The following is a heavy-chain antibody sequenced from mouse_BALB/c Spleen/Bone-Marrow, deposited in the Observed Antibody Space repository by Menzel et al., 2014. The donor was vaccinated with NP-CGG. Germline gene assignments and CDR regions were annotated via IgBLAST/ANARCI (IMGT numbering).Heavy chain of an antibody. Sequence: VQLQQSGTVLARPGASVKMSCKASGYSFTGYWMYWIKQRPGQGLEWIGAIYPGNSGTSYNQNFKGKAKLTAVTSASTAYMELSSLTNEDSAVYYCTRSITTAVEFDYWGQGTSLTVSS. D-gene: IGHD1-1*01. CDR2: IYPGNSGT. CDR1: GYSFTGYW. V-gene: IGHV1-5*01. CDR3: TRSITTAVEFDY. J-gene: IGHJ2*03.